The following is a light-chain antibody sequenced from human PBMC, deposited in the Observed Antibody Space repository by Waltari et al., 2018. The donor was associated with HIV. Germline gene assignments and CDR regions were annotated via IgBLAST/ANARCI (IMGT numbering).Light chain of an antibody. J-gene: IGKJ3*01. CDR3: QKEKRGPRGGT. V-gene: IGKV1-27*01. CDR2: GAS. CDR1: QGISKY. Sequence: DIQMTQSTSSLSASIGDRVPITCRASQGISKYSAWYQQRPGKVPKLLIYGASTLQSGVPSRFSGSGSGAECTRTISSLQPEDVATEDGQKEKRGPRGGTFGPGTKVEIK.